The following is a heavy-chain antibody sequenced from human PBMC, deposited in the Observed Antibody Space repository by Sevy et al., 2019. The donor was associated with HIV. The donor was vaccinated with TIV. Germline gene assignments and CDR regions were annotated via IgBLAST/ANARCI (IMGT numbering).Heavy chain of an antibody. V-gene: IGHV4-59*13. D-gene: IGHD6-25*01. CDR1: GGSISSYY. Sequence: SETLSLTCTVSGGSISSYYWSWIRQSPGKGPEWIGYIYYSGSTNYNPSLKSRVTISVDTSKKQFSLKVFSMTTADTAVYYCAAASRNPVPYWGQGTLVTVSS. J-gene: IGHJ4*02. CDR3: AAASRNPVPY. CDR2: IYYSGST.